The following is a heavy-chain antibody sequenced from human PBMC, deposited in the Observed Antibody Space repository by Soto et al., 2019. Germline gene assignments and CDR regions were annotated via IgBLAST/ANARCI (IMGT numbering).Heavy chain of an antibody. CDR2: IIPIFGTA. J-gene: IGHJ6*02. CDR1: GGTFSSYA. V-gene: IGHV1-69*13. Sequence: GASVKVSCKASGGTFSSYAISWVRQAPGQGLEWMGGIIPIFGTANYAQKFQGRVTITADESTSTAYMELSSLRSEDTAVYYCARDPFQTGTTDYGMDVWGQGTTVTVSS. D-gene: IGHD1-7*01. CDR3: ARDPFQTGTTDYGMDV.